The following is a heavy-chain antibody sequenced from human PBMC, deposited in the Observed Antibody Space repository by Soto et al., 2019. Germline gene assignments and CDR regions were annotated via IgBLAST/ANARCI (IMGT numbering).Heavy chain of an antibody. V-gene: IGHV1-2*02. Sequence: ASVKVSCKASGYNISSYDIIWVRQAAGQGLEWMGWINPNSGGTNYAQKFQGRVTMTRDTSISTAYMELSRLRSDDTAVYYCASGSGSYYDPTDYWGQGTLVTVSS. CDR2: INPNSGGT. D-gene: IGHD1-26*01. CDR3: ASGSGSYYDPTDY. J-gene: IGHJ4*02. CDR1: GYNISSYD.